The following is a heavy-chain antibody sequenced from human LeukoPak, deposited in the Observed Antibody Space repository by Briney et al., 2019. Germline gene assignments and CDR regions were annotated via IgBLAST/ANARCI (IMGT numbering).Heavy chain of an antibody. CDR2: ISTTTGYT. D-gene: IGHD3-9*01. CDR3: ARARLATGYYFDC. Sequence: PGGSLRLSCAASGFSFSDYYVGWIRQPPGKGLEWVSYISTTTGYTNYADSVKGRFSISRDNAKNSLSLQMNSLRAEDTALYYCARARLATGYYFDCWGQGTLVTVSS. J-gene: IGHJ4*02. V-gene: IGHV3-11*05. CDR1: GFSFSDYY.